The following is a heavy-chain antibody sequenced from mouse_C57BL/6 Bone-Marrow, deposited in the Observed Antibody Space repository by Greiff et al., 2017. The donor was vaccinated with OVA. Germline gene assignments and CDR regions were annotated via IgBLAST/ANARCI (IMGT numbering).Heavy chain of an antibody. CDR2: LDPENGDT. CDR3: TTCGNYVWYYAMDY. J-gene: IGHJ4*01. V-gene: IGHV14-4*01. Sequence: VQLQQCGAELVRPGASVKLSCTASGFNIKDDYMNWVKQRPEQGLEWIGWLDPENGDTEYASKFQGKATITADTYSNTAYLQLSSLTSEDTSVYYCTTCGNYVWYYAMDYWGQGTSVTVSS. CDR1: GFNIKDDY. D-gene: IGHD2-1*01.